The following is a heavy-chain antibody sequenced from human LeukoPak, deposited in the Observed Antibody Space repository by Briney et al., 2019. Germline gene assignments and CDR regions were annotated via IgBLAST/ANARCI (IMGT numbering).Heavy chain of an antibody. D-gene: IGHD1-14*01. V-gene: IGHV1-8*01. CDR2: VHPDDGNT. CDR1: GYPFTKWE. J-gene: IGHJ5*02. CDR3: ATGPRNDP. Sequence: ASVKVSCKTSGYPFTKWEINWVRQAAGQGLEWLGWVHPDDGNTYYAQGFRGRVTMSRDTSTTTAYMELSGLRSNDTAVYFCATGPRNDPWGQGTLVTVSS.